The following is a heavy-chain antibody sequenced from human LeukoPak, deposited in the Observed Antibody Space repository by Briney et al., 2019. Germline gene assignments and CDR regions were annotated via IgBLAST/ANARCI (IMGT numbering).Heavy chain of an antibody. CDR3: ARIYSRGNYPRSDFDY. V-gene: IGHV3-21*01. D-gene: IGHD1-26*01. CDR2: ISSSSGYI. Sequence: GGSLRLSCAASGFTFSSYSMNWVRQAPGKGLEWVSSISSSSGYIYYADSVKGRFTISRDNAKNSLYLQMNSLRAEDTAVYYCARIYSRGNYPRSDFDYWGQGTLVTVSS. CDR1: GFTFSSYS. J-gene: IGHJ4*02.